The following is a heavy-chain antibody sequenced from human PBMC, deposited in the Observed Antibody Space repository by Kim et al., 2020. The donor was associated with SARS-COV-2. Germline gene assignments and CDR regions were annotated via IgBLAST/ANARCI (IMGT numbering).Heavy chain of an antibody. CDR1: GGSISSYY. J-gene: IGHJ6*02. Sequence: SETLSLTCTVSGGSISSYYWSWIRQPPGKGLEWIGYIYYSGSTNYNPSLKSRVTISVDTSKNQFSLKLSSVTAADTAVYYCARVVAVAGTGYYYYGMDVWGQGTTVTVSS. V-gene: IGHV4-59*01. CDR3: ARVVAVAGTGYYYYGMDV. D-gene: IGHD6-19*01. CDR2: IYYSGST.